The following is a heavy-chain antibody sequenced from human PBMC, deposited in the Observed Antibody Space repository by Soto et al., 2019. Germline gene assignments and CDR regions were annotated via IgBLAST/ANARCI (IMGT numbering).Heavy chain of an antibody. V-gene: IGHV4-4*02. CDR2: MYHTGST. CDR1: GVSISSNNW. Sequence: SETLSLTCAVSGVSISSNNWWSWVRQPPGKGLEWIGEMYHTGSTNYNPSLKSRVTISVDKSKNHFPLELNSVTAADTAVYYCARSVDPWGQGTLVTVSS. CDR3: ARSVDP. J-gene: IGHJ5*02.